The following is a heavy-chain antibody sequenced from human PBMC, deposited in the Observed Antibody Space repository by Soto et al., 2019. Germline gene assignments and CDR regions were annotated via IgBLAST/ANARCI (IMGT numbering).Heavy chain of an antibody. D-gene: IGHD3-16*01. V-gene: IGHV4-31*03. CDR1: GASISSSVYY. J-gene: IGHJ6*02. CDR3: AHSLRSFYYNRLDV. CDR2: IHNSGTT. Sequence: SSETLSLTCTVSGASISSSVYYWSWIRQHPGKGLEWIGYIHNSGTTYNNPSLESRLIISVDTSKNQFSLRLSSVTAADTAVYYCAHSLRSFYYNRLDVWGQGTTVTISS.